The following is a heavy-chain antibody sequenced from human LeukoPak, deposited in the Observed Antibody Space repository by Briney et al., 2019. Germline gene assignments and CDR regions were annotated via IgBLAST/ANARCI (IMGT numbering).Heavy chain of an antibody. CDR2: VYYSGST. CDR1: GYSISSGYY. Sequence: SETLSLICTVSGYSISSGYYWGWIRQPPGKGLEWIGSVYYSGSTYYNPSLKSRVTISVDTSKNQFSLKLSSVTAADTAAYYCARRPYYYGSGSYYNHFDYWGQGTLVTVSS. V-gene: IGHV4-38-2*02. D-gene: IGHD3-10*01. CDR3: ARRPYYYGSGSYYNHFDY. J-gene: IGHJ4*02.